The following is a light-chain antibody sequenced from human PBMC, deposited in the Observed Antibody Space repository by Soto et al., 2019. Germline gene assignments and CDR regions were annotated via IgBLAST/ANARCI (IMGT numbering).Light chain of an antibody. CDR2: GAS. J-gene: IGKJ2*01. CDR1: QSVSSSY. CDR3: HQYGSSPYT. V-gene: IGKV3-20*01. Sequence: EIVLTQSPCTLSLSPGERATLSCRASQSVSSSYLAWYQQKPGQAPRLLIYGASSRPTGIPDRFSGSGSGRDFTLTISRLELEDFAVYYCHQYGSSPYTFGQGTKLEI.